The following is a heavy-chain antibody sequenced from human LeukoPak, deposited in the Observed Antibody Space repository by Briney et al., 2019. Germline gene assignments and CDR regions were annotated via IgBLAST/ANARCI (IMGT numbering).Heavy chain of an antibody. V-gene: IGHV3-53*01. D-gene: IGHD1-1*01. J-gene: IGHJ4*02. CDR2: IYSGGST. CDR3: ARDLRKVEATKDY. CDR1: GFTVSSNY. Sequence: GGSLRLSCAASGFTVSSNYMSWVRQAPGKGLEWVSVIYSGGSTYYADSVKGRFTISRHNSKNTLYLQMNSLRAEDTAVYYCARDLRKVEATKDYWGQGTLVTVSS.